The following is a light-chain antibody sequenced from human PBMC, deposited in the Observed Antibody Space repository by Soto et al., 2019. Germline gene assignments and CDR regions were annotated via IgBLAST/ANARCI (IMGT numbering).Light chain of an antibody. V-gene: IGKV3-15*01. CDR2: GAS. CDR3: QQYNNCPRT. J-gene: IGKJ1*01. CDR1: QSVSSN. Sequence: EIVMTQSPATLSVSLGDRATLSCRASQSVSSNLAWYQHKPGQAPRLLIYGASTKATGIPARFSGSGSGTEFTLTISSLQSEDFAVYYCQQYNNCPRTFGQGTKVEI.